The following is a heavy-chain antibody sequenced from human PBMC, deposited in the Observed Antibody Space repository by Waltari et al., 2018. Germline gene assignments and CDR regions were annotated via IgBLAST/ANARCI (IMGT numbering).Heavy chain of an antibody. CDR1: KFPVTNNY. V-gene: IGHV3-66*01. Sequence: SKFPVTNNYISWVRQGPGKGLEWVSIIHKDGRTYYADSVRGRFTISRDSSRNTVYLQMNTLRAEDTAVYFCVRYEYWGQGTLVTVSS. CDR3: VRYEY. J-gene: IGHJ4*02. D-gene: IGHD5-12*01. CDR2: IHKDGRT.